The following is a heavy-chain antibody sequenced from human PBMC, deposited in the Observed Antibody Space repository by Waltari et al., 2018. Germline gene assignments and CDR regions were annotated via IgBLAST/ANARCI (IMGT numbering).Heavy chain of an antibody. CDR2: VHYSGTT. CDR3: ARDQQPMYFDI. V-gene: IGHV4-59*01. J-gene: IGHJ2*01. Sequence: QVQLRESGPGLVRPAETLSLTCSVSAGSISSDSWSWIRQDPEMGLAWLGTVHYSGTTNCCTSVESRATLSLCLSQTQFFLRLRSLTAADTAVYFCARDQQPMYFDIWGRGILVTVSA. D-gene: IGHD6-13*01. CDR1: AGSISSDS.